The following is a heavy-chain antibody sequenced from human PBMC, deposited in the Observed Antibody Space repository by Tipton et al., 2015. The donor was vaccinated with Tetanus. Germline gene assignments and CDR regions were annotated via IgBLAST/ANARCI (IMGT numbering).Heavy chain of an antibody. V-gene: IGHV4-61*05. CDR1: GASIGSISYY. D-gene: IGHD5-18*01. Sequence: TLSLTCTVSGASIGSISYYWSWIRQPPGKGLEWIGYTYYSGSTGYNPSLTSRLTMSFKMSKNQFSLKLTSVTAADTAVYYCVRGRGLGAYSYGFEYWGQGALVTVSS. CDR3: VRGRGLGAYSYGFEY. CDR2: TYYSGST. J-gene: IGHJ4*02.